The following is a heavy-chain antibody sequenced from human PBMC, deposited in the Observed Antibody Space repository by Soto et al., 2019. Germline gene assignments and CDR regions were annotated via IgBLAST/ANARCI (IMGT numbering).Heavy chain of an antibody. CDR2: IGGGGGGT. CDR1: GFTFSSYA. V-gene: IGHV3-23*01. Sequence: GGSLRLSCAASGFTFSSYAMSWVRQAPGKGLEWVSVIGGGGGGTYYAESVKGRFTISRDDSRNTLYLQMNSLGTEDTAVYYCAKLPWLSSSWLTAYWGQGTLVTVSS. D-gene: IGHD6-13*01. CDR3: AKLPWLSSSWLTAY. J-gene: IGHJ4*02.